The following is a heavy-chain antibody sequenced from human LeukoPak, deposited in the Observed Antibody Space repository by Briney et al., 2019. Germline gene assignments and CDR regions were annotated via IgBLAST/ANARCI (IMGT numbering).Heavy chain of an antibody. V-gene: IGHV4-39*07. Sequence: SETLSLTCTVSSDSISSGSYFWGWIRRPPGKGLEWIGSIYYSGSTYDNPSLKSRVTISVDTSKDQFSLKLTSVTAADTAVYYCARAPEYGLYYFDYWGQGALVTVSS. D-gene: IGHD1-14*01. CDR3: ARAPEYGLYYFDY. J-gene: IGHJ4*02. CDR2: IYYSGST. CDR1: SDSISSGSYF.